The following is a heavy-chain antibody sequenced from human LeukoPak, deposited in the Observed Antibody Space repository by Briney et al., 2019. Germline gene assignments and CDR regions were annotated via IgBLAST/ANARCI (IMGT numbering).Heavy chain of an antibody. D-gene: IGHD3/OR15-3a*01. J-gene: IGHJ4*02. V-gene: IGHV3-30*18. CDR2: ISYDGSNK. CDR1: GFTFSSYG. CDR3: ANTWDWLILNFDY. Sequence: GGSLRPSCAASGFTFSSYGMHWVRQAPGKGLEWVAVISYDGSNKYYADSVKGRFTISRDNSKNTLYLQMNSLRAEDTAVYFCANTWDWLILNFDYWGQGTLVTVSS.